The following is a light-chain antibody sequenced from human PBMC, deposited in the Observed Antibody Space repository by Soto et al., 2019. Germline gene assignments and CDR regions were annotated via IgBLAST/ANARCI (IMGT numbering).Light chain of an antibody. CDR1: SSNIGAGYD. CDR2: GNN. CDR3: QSYDHSLGGSGV. V-gene: IGLV1-40*01. Sequence: QAVVTQPPSVSGAPGQRVTISCTESSSNIGAGYDVHWYQQLPGTAPKLLIYGNNNRPSGVPDRFSGSKSGTSASLAITGLQAEDEADYFCQSYDHSLGGSGVFGTGTKLTVL. J-gene: IGLJ1*01.